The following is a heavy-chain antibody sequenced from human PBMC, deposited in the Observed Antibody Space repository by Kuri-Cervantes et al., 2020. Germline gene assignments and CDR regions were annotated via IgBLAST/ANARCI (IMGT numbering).Heavy chain of an antibody. CDR3: AREARITMVRGVLFDY. V-gene: IGHV3-74*01. Sequence: ETLSLTCAASGFTFSSYWMHWVRQAPGKGLVWVSRINSDGSSTSYADSVKGRFTISRDNAKNTLYLQMNSLRAEDTAVYYCAREARITMVRGVLFDYWGQGTLVTVSS. CDR2: INSDGSST. CDR1: GFTFSSYW. J-gene: IGHJ4*02. D-gene: IGHD3-10*01.